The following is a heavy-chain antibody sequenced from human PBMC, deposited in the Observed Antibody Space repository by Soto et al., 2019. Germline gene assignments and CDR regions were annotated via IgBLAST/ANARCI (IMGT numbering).Heavy chain of an antibody. J-gene: IGHJ6*02. V-gene: IGHV3-30*04. CDR1: GFTFSSYV. CDR3: ARAGCDGGRCYTLVGLRYGMDV. CDR2: ISYDGKNT. Sequence: QVQLVESGGGVVQPGRSLRLSCAASGFTFSSYVMHWDRQTPGKGLEWVAVISYDGKNTYYADSVKGRFTISRDNSKNTLYLQMNSLRAEDTVVYYCARAGCDGGRCYTLVGLRYGMDVWGQGTTVTVSS. D-gene: IGHD2-15*01.